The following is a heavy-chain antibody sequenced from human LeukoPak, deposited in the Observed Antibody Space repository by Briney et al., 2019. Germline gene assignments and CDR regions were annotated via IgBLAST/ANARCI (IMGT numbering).Heavy chain of an antibody. CDR1: GGTFSSYA. V-gene: IGHV1-69*06. CDR3: ASKYCSGGSCSNWGPFFDY. CDR2: IIPIFGTA. J-gene: IGHJ4*02. D-gene: IGHD2-15*01. Sequence: SVKVSCKASGGTFSSYAITWVRQAPGQGLEWMGGIIPIFGTANYAQKFQGRVTITADKSTSTAYMELSSLRSEDTAVYYCASKYCSGGSCSNWGPFFDYWGQGTLVTVSS.